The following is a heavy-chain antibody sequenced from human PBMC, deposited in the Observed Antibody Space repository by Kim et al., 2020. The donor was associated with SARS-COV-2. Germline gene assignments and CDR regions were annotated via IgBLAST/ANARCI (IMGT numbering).Heavy chain of an antibody. V-gene: IGHV3-30*04. CDR3: ASDQSMIATLFDYYYGMDV. D-gene: IGHD3-22*01. J-gene: IGHJ6*02. CDR1: GFTFSSYA. Sequence: GGSLRLSCAASGFTFSSYAMHWVRQAPGKGLEWVAVISYDGSNKYYADSVKGRFTISRDNSKNTLYLQMNSLRAEDTAVYYCASDQSMIATLFDYYYGMDVWGQGTTVTVSS. CDR2: ISYDGSNK.